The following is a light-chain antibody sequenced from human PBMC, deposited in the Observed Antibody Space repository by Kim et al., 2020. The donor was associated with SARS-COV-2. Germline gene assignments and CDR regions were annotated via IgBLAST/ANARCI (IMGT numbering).Light chain of an antibody. CDR3: QQRSNWPYS. CDR1: QSVSSY. V-gene: IGKV3-11*01. Sequence: SVSPGESATLSCRASQSVSSYLAWYQQKPGQAPRLLIYDASNRATGIPARFSGSGSGTDFTLTISSLEPEDFAVYYCQQRSNWPYSFGQGTKLEI. J-gene: IGKJ2*03. CDR2: DAS.